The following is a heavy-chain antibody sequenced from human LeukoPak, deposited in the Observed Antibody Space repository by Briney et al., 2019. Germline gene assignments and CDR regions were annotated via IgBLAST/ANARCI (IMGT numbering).Heavy chain of an antibody. D-gene: IGHD3-10*01. V-gene: IGHV3-11*04. CDR2: ISSSGNTL. J-gene: IGHJ4*02. CDR3: VKSPWYHGSGSYSGTIH. CDR1: GLTFSDFY. Sequence: GGSLRLSCAASGLTFSDFYMSWIRQAPGKGLEWVSSISSSGNTLYYADSVKGRFTISRDNSKNTLYLQMNSLRAEDTAVYYCVKSPWYHGSGSYSGTIHWGQGTLVTVSS.